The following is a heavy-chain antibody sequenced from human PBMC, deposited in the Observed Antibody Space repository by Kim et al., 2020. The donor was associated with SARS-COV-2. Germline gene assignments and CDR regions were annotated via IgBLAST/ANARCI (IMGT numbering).Heavy chain of an antibody. J-gene: IGHJ6*02. CDR3: ARGGGSGSYYKGNYYYYGMDV. V-gene: IGHV4-31*03. CDR1: GGSISSGGYY. CDR2: IYYSGST. Sequence: SETLSLTCTVSGGSISSGGYYWSWIRQHPGKGLEWIGYIYYSGSTYYNPSLKSRVTISVDTSKNQFSLKLSSVTAADTAVYYCARGGGSGSYYKGNYYYYGMDVWGQGTTVTFSS. D-gene: IGHD3-10*01.